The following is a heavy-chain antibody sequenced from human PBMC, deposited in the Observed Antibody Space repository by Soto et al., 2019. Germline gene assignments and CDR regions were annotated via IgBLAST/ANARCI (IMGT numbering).Heavy chain of an antibody. CDR3: ARLRNHYFRDA. V-gene: IGHV4-59*08. CDR2: IYSSGTA. Sequence: QVQLQESGPGLVKPSETLSLTCSVSDGSISGLYWTWVRQPPWKGLEWIGWIYSSGTANYNPSLKTRVTISVHTSKNQFSLKLNSVTAADTAIYNRARLRNHYFRDAWGKGTTVTVSS. J-gene: IGHJ6*03. CDR1: DGSISGLY. D-gene: IGHD1-1*01.